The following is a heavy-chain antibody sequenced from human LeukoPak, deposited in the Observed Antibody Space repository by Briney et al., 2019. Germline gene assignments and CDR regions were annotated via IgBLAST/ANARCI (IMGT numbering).Heavy chain of an antibody. CDR2: ISYDGSNK. Sequence: HPGGSLRLSCAASGFTFSSYGMHWVRQIPGKGLEWVAVISYDGSNKYYADSVKGRFTISRDNSKNTLYLQMNSLRADDTAVYYCAKGLENAAWTLYYWGQGTLVTVSS. CDR3: AKGLENAAWTLYY. J-gene: IGHJ4*02. CDR1: GFTFSSYG. V-gene: IGHV3-30*18. D-gene: IGHD3/OR15-3a*01.